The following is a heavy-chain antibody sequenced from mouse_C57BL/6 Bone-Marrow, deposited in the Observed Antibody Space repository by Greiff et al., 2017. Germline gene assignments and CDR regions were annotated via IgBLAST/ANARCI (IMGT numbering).Heavy chain of an antibody. CDR1: GYTFTSYW. CDR2: IYPSDSET. J-gene: IGHJ2*01. V-gene: IGHV1-61*01. Sequence: QVQLQQPGAELVRPGSSVKLSCKASGYTFTSYWMDWVKQRPGQGLEWIGNIYPSDSETHYNQKFKDKATLTVDTSSSTAYMQLSSRTSEDSAVYYCAVYYGSSGDYWGQGTTLTVSS. CDR3: AVYYGSSGDY. D-gene: IGHD1-1*01.